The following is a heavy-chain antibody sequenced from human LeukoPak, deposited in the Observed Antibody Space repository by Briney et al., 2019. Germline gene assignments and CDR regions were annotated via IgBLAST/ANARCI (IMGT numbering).Heavy chain of an antibody. D-gene: IGHD2-8*02. J-gene: IGHJ5*02. Sequence: GGSPRLSCAASKFSFSSYWMHWVRQAPGKGLVWVSRINSDGSRTNYADSVKGRFTISRDNARNTLYLQMSSLRAEDTAMYYCARVLTGSWDWFDPWGQGTLVTVSS. CDR1: KFSFSSYW. CDR3: ARVLTGSWDWFDP. V-gene: IGHV3-74*01. CDR2: INSDGSRT.